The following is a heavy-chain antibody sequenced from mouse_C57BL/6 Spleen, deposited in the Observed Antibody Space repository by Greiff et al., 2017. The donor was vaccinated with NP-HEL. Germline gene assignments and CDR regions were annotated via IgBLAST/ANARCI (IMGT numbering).Heavy chain of an antibody. CDR1: GYTFTDYY. J-gene: IGHJ4*01. CDR3: ARITGTSAMDD. CDR2: INPNNGGT. V-gene: IGHV1-26*01. D-gene: IGHD4-1*01. Sequence: EVQLQQSGPELVKPGASVKISCKASGYTFTDYYMNWVKQSHGKSLEWIGDINPNNGGTSYNQKFKGKATYTVEKSSSTPYMERRRLTSEDSAVYYRARITGTSAMDDWGQGTSVTVSS.